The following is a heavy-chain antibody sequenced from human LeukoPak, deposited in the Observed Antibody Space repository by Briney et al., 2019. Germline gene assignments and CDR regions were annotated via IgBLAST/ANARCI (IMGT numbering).Heavy chain of an antibody. CDR1: GFTFSNAW. Sequence: GGSLRLSCAASGFTFSNAWMSWVRQAPGKGLEWVGRIKSKTDGGTTDYAAPVKGRFTISRDDSKNTLYLQMNSLKTEDTAVYYCTTAWGERIEFDYWGQGTLVTVSS. J-gene: IGHJ4*02. V-gene: IGHV3-15*01. CDR3: TTAWGERIEFDY. D-gene: IGHD1-1*01. CDR2: IKSKTDGGTT.